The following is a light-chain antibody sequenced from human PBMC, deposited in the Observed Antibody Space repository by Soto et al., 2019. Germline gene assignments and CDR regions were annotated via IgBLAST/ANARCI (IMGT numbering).Light chain of an antibody. V-gene: IGKV3-11*01. J-gene: IGKJ5*01. CDR3: QQRSRWPMT. Sequence: EIVLTQSPATLSVSPGERVTLSCTASQNLHSFLNWYQQRPGQAPRPLFYDGWKRAAGVPDRISGAGSDTDYTLTISSLEPDDFAVYYCQQRSRWPMTFGQGTRLEI. CDR2: DGW. CDR1: QNLHSF.